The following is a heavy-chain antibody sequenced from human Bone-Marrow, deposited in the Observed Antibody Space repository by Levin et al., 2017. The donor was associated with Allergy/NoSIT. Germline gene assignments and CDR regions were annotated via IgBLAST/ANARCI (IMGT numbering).Heavy chain of an antibody. CDR1: GYSFSDYW. CDR2: IYPGDSET. V-gene: IGHV5-51*01. CDR3: ARRGGGGNSAGYFDL. J-gene: IGHJ2*01. Sequence: PGGSLRLSCEASGYSFSDYWIGWVRQLPGKGLECMGVIYPGDSETENSPSFQGQVTISVDKSINAVYLHWSGLEASDTAIYYCARRGGGGNSAGYFDLWGRGTLVTVSS. D-gene: IGHD4-23*01.